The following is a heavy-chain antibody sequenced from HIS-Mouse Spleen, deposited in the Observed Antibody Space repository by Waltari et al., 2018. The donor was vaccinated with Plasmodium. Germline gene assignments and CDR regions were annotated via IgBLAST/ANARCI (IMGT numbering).Heavy chain of an antibody. CDR3: ARRGGSYYYFDY. J-gene: IGHJ4*02. D-gene: IGHD1-26*01. CDR2: IYYSGST. Sequence: QLQLQESGPGLVKPSETLSLPCTVSGGSISSSRYYGGWIRQPPGKGLEWIGSIYYSGSTYYNPSLRSRVTISVDTSKNQFSLKLSSVTAADTAVYYCARRGGSYYYFDYWGQGTLVTVSS. V-gene: IGHV4-39*01. CDR1: GGSISSSRYY.